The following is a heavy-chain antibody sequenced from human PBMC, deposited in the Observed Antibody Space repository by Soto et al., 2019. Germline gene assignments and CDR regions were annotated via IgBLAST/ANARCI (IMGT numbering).Heavy chain of an antibody. CDR1: GYSFTGYY. D-gene: IGHD6-13*01. Sequence: GASVKVSCKASGYSFTGYYIHWVRQAPRQGLEWQGWINPNSGGTNYAQKFQGWVTMTRDTSISTAYMKLSRLRSDNTAVYYCARSAAGPGYGMDVWGQGTTVTVSS. CDR3: ARSAAGPGYGMDV. V-gene: IGHV1-2*04. J-gene: IGHJ6*02. CDR2: INPNSGGT.